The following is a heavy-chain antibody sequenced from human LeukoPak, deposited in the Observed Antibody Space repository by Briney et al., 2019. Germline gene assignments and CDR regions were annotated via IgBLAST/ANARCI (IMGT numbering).Heavy chain of an antibody. D-gene: IGHD2-15*01. CDR3: AREEYCSGGSCSSTGFGY. CDR2: ISSSSSTI. CDR1: GFTFSSYS. Sequence: GGSLRLSCAASGFTFSSYSMNWVCQAPGKGLEWVSYISSSSSTIYYADSVKGRFTISRDNAKNSLYLQMNSLRAEDTAVYYCAREEYCSGGSCSSTGFGYWGQGTLVTVSS. V-gene: IGHV3-48*04. J-gene: IGHJ4*02.